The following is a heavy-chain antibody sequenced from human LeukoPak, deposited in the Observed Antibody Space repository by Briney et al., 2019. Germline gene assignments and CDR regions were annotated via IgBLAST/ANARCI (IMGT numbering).Heavy chain of an antibody. CDR1: GFTFSSYG. CDR2: ISYGGSNK. CDR3: AKDGAVAGYYYGMDV. Sequence: GGSLRLSCAASGFTFSSYGMHWVRQAPGKGLEWVAVISYGGSNKYYADSVKGRFTISRDNSKNTLYLQMNSLRAEDTAVYYCAKDGAVAGYYYGMDVWGQGTTVTVSS. J-gene: IGHJ6*02. V-gene: IGHV3-30*18. D-gene: IGHD6-19*01.